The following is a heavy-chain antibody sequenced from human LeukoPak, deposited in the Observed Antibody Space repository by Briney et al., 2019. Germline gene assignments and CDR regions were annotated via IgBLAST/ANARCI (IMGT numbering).Heavy chain of an antibody. CDR1: GFTFSNYA. Sequence: PGRSLRLSCAASGFTFSNYAMHWVRQAPGKGLEWVAVISNDGSNKYYVDSLKGRFTISRDNSKNTLFLQMNSLRAEDTAVYYCARDQRKLRHYYGSGRRDWFDPWGQGTLVIVSS. J-gene: IGHJ5*02. V-gene: IGHV3-30*04. CDR2: ISNDGSNK. CDR3: ARDQRKLRHYYGSGRRDWFDP. D-gene: IGHD3-10*01.